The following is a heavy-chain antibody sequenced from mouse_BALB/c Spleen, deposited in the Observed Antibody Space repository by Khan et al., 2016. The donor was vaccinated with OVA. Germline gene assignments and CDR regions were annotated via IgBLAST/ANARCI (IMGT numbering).Heavy chain of an antibody. J-gene: IGHJ4*01. V-gene: IGHV2-3*01. CDR2: IWGDGST. Sequence: QVQLKQSGPGLVAPSQSLSITCTVSGFSLTTYGVSWVRQPPGKGLEWLGIIWGDGSTNYHSALRSRLSISKDNSKSQVFLKLNSLQTDDTATYYCATYSGNYPYAMDYWGQGTSVTVSS. CDR1: GFSLTTYG. D-gene: IGHD2-10*01. CDR3: ATYSGNYPYAMDY.